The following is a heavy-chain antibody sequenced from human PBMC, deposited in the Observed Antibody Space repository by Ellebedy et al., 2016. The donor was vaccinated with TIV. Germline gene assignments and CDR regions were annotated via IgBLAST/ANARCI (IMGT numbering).Heavy chain of an antibody. Sequence: PGGSLRLSCAASGFTFDDYGMSWVRQAPGRGLEWVSGINWNSGTIGYADSVKGRFTISRDNAKKSLYLQMNSLRVEDMALYYCVKAAGKYAQYGMDVWGQGTTVTVSS. CDR2: INWNSGTI. CDR3: VKAAGKYAQYGMDV. V-gene: IGHV3-9*03. CDR1: GFTFDDYG. D-gene: IGHD3-10*01. J-gene: IGHJ6*02.